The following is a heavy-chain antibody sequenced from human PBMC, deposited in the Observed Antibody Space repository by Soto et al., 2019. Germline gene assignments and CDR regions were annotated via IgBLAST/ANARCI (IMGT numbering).Heavy chain of an antibody. V-gene: IGHV1-46*01. CDR3: ARITSDCSSTSCYSYFDY. Sequence: EASVKVSCKASGYTFTSYYMHWVRQAPGQGLEWMGIINPSGGSTSYAQKFQGRVTMTRDTSTSTVYMELSSLRSEDTAVYYCARITSDCSSTSCYSYFDYWGQGTLVTVSS. CDR2: INPSGGST. CDR1: GYTFTSYY. J-gene: IGHJ4*02. D-gene: IGHD2-2*01.